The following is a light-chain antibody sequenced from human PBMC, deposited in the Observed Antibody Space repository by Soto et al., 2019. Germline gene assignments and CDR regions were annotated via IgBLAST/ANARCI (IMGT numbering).Light chain of an antibody. J-gene: IGKJ1*01. CDR3: QQYGSSPPTWT. Sequence: EIALTQSPATLSLSPGERATISCLASQSVSSSYLAWYQQKPGQAPRLLIYGASSRATGIPDRFSGSGSGTDFTLTISRLEPEDFAVYYCQQYGSSPPTWTFGQGTKVDIK. CDR2: GAS. CDR1: QSVSSSY. V-gene: IGKV3-20*01.